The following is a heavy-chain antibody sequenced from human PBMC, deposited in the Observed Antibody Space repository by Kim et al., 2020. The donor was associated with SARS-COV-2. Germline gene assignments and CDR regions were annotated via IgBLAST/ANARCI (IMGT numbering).Heavy chain of an antibody. D-gene: IGHD5-18*01. V-gene: IGHV1-18*01. Sequence: ASVKVSCKASGYTFTSYGISWVRQAPGQGLEWMGWISAYNGNTNYAQKLQGRVTMTTDTSTSTAYMELRSLRSDDTAVYYCARAEIQLWTDPLSDFDYWGQGTLVTVSS. CDR2: ISAYNGNT. CDR1: GYTFTSYG. J-gene: IGHJ4*02. CDR3: ARAEIQLWTDPLSDFDY.